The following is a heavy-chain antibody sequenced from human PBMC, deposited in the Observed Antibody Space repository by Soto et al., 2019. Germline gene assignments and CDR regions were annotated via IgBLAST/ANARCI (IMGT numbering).Heavy chain of an antibody. V-gene: IGHV4-61*01. Sequence: TLSLTCTVSGGSVSSGSYYWSWIRQPPGKGLEWIGYIYYSGSTNYNPSLKSRVTISVDTSKNQFSLKLSSLTAADTAVYYCSRGSRKWLKNDDAFDNWGQGTMVTVSS. J-gene: IGHJ3*02. D-gene: IGHD5-12*01. CDR1: GGSVSSGSYY. CDR3: SRGSRKWLKNDDAFDN. CDR2: IYYSGST.